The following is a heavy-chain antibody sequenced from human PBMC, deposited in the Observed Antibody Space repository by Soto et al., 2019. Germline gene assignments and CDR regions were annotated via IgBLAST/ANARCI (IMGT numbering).Heavy chain of an antibody. CDR1: GGTFSSYT. D-gene: IGHD3-10*01. J-gene: IGHJ3*02. V-gene: IGHV1-69*04. CDR2: IIPILGIA. Sequence: SVKVSCKASGGTFSSYTISWVRQAPGQGLEWMGRIIPILGIANYAQKLQGRVTMTTDTSTSTAYMELRSLRSDDTAVYYCARDLATYYGSGSYYRLGAFDIWGQGTMVTVSS. CDR3: ARDLATYYGSGSYYRLGAFDI.